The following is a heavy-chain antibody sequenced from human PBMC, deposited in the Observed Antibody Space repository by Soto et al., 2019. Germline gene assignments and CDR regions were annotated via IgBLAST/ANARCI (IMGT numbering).Heavy chain of an antibody. CDR3: ARTIAFSIDH. J-gene: IGHJ4*02. CDR2: IKNYDGHI. V-gene: IGHV1-18*01. Sequence: QVQLVQSGAEVKKPGASVKVSCKASGYAFRNYGISWMRQAPGQGLEWMGWIKNYDGHINLPQQFRGRITVTADTSTTTVYRELENLTSDDTAVSYCARTIAFSIDHWGQGNLVLVSS. CDR1: GYAFRNYG. D-gene: IGHD2-21*01.